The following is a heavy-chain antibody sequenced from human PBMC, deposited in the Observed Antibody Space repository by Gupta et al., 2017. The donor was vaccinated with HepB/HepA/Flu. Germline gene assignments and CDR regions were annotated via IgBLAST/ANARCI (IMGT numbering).Heavy chain of an antibody. CDR1: GFPFTNSV. CDR2: ISGGGDNT. D-gene: IGHD3-22*01. Sequence: EVHLLESGGGLVQPGGSLRLSCAASGFPFTNSVMNWVRQAPGKGLEWVSAISGGGDNTYYAESVKGHFTISRDNSRNTLSLQMNGLRVEDTAVYYCARVDYYGSSGYHYYFDYWGQGTLVTVSS. V-gene: IGHV3-23*01. CDR3: ARVDYYGSSGYHYYFDY. J-gene: IGHJ4*02.